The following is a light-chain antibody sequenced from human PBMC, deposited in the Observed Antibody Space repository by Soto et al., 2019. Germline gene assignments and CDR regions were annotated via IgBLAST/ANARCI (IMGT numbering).Light chain of an antibody. CDR2: EVS. V-gene: IGLV2-14*01. CDR1: TSDIGTYKF. J-gene: IGLJ3*02. Sequence: QSVLTQPASVSGSPGQSITISCTGSTSDIGTYKFVSWYQQHAGKAPKLLIYEVSNRPSGISNRFSGSKSGTTASLTISALQTEDEADYYCSSYTGTPTRVFGGGTKVTVL. CDR3: SSYTGTPTRV.